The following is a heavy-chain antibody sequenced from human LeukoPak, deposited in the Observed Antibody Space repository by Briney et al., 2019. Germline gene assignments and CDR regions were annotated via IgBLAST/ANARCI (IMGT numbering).Heavy chain of an antibody. J-gene: IGHJ4*02. Sequence: GGSLRLSCAASGFTFSSYAMSWVRQAPGKGLEWVSAISGSGGSTYYADSVKGRFTISRDNSKNTLYLQMNSLRAEDTAVYYCAKEHFPRDYYDSSGYYYGLVAFDYWGQGTLVTVSS. D-gene: IGHD3-22*01. CDR3: AKEHFPRDYYDSSGYYYGLVAFDY. CDR2: ISGSGGST. CDR1: GFTFSSYA. V-gene: IGHV3-23*01.